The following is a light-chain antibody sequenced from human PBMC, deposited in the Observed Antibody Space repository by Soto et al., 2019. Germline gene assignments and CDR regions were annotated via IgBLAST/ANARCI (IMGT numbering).Light chain of an antibody. CDR1: MRDIGAYNL. J-gene: IGLJ2*01. V-gene: IGLV2-14*03. CDR3: SSFTSKSTLI. CDR2: EVR. Sequence: QSALTQPASVSGSSGQSITISCAGTMRDIGAYNLVSWYQQHPGKAPQLIIYEVRNRPSGISFRFSGSKSGNTASLTISGLQAEDEADYYCSSFTSKSTLIFGGGTKLTVL.